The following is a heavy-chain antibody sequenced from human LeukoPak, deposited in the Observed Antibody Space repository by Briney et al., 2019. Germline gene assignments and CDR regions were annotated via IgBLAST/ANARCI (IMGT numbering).Heavy chain of an antibody. J-gene: IGHJ5*02. Sequence: SVKVSCKASGGTFSSYAISWVRQAPGQGLEWMGGIIPIFGTANYAQKFQGRVTITTDESTSTAYMELSSLRSEDTAVYYCARAPPAEMGRFDPWGQGTLVTVSS. CDR2: IIPIFGTA. CDR3: ARAPPAEMGRFDP. D-gene: IGHD5-24*01. CDR1: GGTFSSYA. V-gene: IGHV1-69*05.